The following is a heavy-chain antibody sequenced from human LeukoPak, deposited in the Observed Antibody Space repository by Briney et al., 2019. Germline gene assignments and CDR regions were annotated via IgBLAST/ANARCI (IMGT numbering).Heavy chain of an antibody. CDR1: GYSFTSYW. V-gene: IGHV5-51*01. J-gene: IGHJ4*02. CDR2: IYPGDSDT. CDR3: ARHRLFSGIDY. D-gene: IGHD1-26*01. Sequence: GESLKISCKGSGYSFTSYWIGWVRQMPGKGLEWMGIIYPGDSDTRYSPSFQGQATISADKSISTAYLQWSSLKAPDTAMYYCARHRLFSGIDYWGQGTLVTVSS.